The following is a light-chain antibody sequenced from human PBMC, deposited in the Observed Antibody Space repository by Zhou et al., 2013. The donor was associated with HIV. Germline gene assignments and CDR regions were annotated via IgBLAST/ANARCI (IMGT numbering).Light chain of an antibody. V-gene: IGKV1-39*01. CDR2: TAS. CDR3: QQSYSTPYT. J-gene: IGKJ2*01. CDR1: ENIDTY. Sequence: DIQLTQSPSSLSASVGDTVTITCRASENIDTYLHWYQQMPGEAPKLLIYTASTLQSGVPSRFSGSGSGTRFTLSINGLQREDFATYYCQQSYSTPYTFGQGTKLEIK.